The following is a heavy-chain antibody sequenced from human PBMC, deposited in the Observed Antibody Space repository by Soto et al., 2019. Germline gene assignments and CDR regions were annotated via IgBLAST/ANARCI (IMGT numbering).Heavy chain of an antibody. CDR1: GGSISNFY. D-gene: IGHD2-8*01. J-gene: IGHJ4*02. Sequence: QVHLRESGPGLVKPSETLSLSCTVSGGSISNFYWSWIRPPPGKGLEWIGSISYSGNTNYNPSLKSRVSISVDASKNQLSLNLTSVTAADTAVYYCARAPMVLSRSYFDSWGQGTPVTVSS. V-gene: IGHV4-59*01. CDR2: ISYSGNT. CDR3: ARAPMVLSRSYFDS.